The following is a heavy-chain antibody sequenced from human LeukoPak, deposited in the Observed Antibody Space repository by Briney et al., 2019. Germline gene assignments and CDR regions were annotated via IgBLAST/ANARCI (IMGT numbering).Heavy chain of an antibody. V-gene: IGHV3-33*01. CDR2: IWYDGSNK. J-gene: IGHJ4*02. Sequence: GRSLRLSCAASGFTFSSYGMHWVRQAPGKGLEWVAVIWYDGSNKYYADSVKGRFTISRDNSKNTLYLQMNSLRAEATAVYYCARDQRWLQYIDYWGQGTLVTVSS. D-gene: IGHD5-24*01. CDR3: ARDQRWLQYIDY. CDR1: GFTFSSYG.